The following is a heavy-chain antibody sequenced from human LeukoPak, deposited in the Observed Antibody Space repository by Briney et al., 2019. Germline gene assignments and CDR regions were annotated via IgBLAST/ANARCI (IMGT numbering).Heavy chain of an antibody. D-gene: IGHD4-17*01. J-gene: IGHJ4*02. CDR3: ARGAYGDYVPYYFDY. CDR2: ISTYNSDT. CDR1: GYTFTSYG. Sequence: GASVKVSCKTSGYTFTSYGVSWVRQAPGQGLEWMGWISTYNSDTNYAQKLQGRVTMTTDTSTSTAYMELRSLTSDDTAVYYCARGAYGDYVPYYFDYWGQGTLVTVPS. V-gene: IGHV1-18*01.